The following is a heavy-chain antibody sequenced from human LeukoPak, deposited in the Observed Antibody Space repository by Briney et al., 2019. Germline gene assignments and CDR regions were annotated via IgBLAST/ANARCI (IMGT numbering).Heavy chain of an antibody. V-gene: IGHV3-23*01. CDR3: AKSDIVVVPAAINYFDY. Sequence: GGSLRLSCAASGSTFSSYAMSWVRQAPGKGLEWVSAISGSGGSTYYADSVKGRFTISRDNSKNTLYLQMNSLRAEDTAVYYCAKSDIVVVPAAINYFDYWGQGTLVTVSS. CDR1: GSTFSSYA. CDR2: ISGSGGST. D-gene: IGHD2-2*01. J-gene: IGHJ4*02.